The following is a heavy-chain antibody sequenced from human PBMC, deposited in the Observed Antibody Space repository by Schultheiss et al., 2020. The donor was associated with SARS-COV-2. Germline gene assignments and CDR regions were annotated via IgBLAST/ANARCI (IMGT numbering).Heavy chain of an antibody. CDR2: IYPSDSHT. V-gene: IGHV5-51*01. D-gene: IGHD3-10*01. Sequence: GGSLRLSCKGSGYSFTSYWIGWVRQMPGKGLEWLGIIYPSDSHTKYSPFFQGRVTFSVDKSISTAHLQWSSLKASDTAMYYCARHIHNNTWFVHWFDPWGQGTLVTVSS. J-gene: IGHJ5*02. CDR3: ARHIHNNTWFVHWFDP. CDR1: GYSFTSYW.